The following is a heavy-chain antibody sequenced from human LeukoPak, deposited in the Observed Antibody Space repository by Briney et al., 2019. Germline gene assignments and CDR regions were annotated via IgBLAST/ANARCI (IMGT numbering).Heavy chain of an antibody. CDR2: ISAYNGNT. V-gene: IGHV1-18*01. D-gene: IGHD3-22*01. CDR1: GYTLTSYG. Sequence: SVKVSCKASGYTLTSYGFNWVRQAPGQGLEWMGWISAYNGNTNYAQKFQGRVTMTTDTSTSTAYMELRSLRSDDTAVYYCARLGDSSGVGEVAFDIWGQGTMVTVSS. J-gene: IGHJ3*02. CDR3: ARLGDSSGVGEVAFDI.